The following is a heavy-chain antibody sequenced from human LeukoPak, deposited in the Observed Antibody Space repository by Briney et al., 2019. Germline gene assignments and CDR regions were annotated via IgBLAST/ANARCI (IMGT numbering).Heavy chain of an antibody. CDR2: IYTSGST. J-gene: IGHJ4*02. D-gene: IGHD2-2*01. CDR1: GGSISSYY. V-gene: IGHV4-4*07. Sequence: PSETLSLTCTVSGGSISSYYWSWIRQPAGKGLEWIGRIYTSGSTNYNPSLKSRVTMSVDTSKNQFSLKLSSVTAADTAVYYCARDQSLGYCSSTSCCASDYWGQGTLVTVSS. CDR3: ARDQSLGYCSSTSCCASDY.